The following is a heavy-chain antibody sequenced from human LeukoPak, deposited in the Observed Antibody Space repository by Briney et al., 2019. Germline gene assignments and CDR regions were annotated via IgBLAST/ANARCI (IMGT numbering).Heavy chain of an antibody. Sequence: PGGSLRLSCAASGFTFSTYEMNWVRQAPGKGLEWISYVSNTGNTIYYAESVMGRFTIPRDNAKNTLYLQMNSLRAEDTAVYYCAKDWGGRYYDSSGPTGLFDYWGQGTLVTVSS. CDR2: VSNTGNTI. CDR3: AKDWGGRYYDSSGPTGLFDY. D-gene: IGHD3-22*01. J-gene: IGHJ4*02. V-gene: IGHV3-48*03. CDR1: GFTFSTYE.